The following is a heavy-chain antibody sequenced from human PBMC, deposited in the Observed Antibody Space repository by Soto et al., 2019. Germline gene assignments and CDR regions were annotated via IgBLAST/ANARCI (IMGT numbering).Heavy chain of an antibody. J-gene: IGHJ4*02. D-gene: IGHD7-27*01. CDR3: ARLYWGGRGFDY. Sequence: QVQLQESGPGLVKPSQTLSLTCTVSGGSISSGGYYWSWIRQHPVGGLEWIGNIYYSGSTYSNPSLKSRITRSVDTSTNQFSLKLTSVTAADTAVYYCARLYWGGRGFDYWGQGTLVTVSS. CDR1: GGSISSGGYY. V-gene: IGHV4-31*03. CDR2: IYYSGST.